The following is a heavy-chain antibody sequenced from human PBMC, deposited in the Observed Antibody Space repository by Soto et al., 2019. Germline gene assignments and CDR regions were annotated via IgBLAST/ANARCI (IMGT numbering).Heavy chain of an antibody. Sequence: QVQLVQSGAEVKKPGSSVKVSCKASGGTFSSSAFIWVRQAPGQGLEWMAGIIPIFGTASYAQKFQGRVTFTADESTSTAYMEMSSLRSEDTAVYYCARDPNDYYDSGVQDALDIWGQGTVVTVSS. CDR3: ARDPNDYYDSGVQDALDI. D-gene: IGHD3-22*01. J-gene: IGHJ3*02. CDR2: IIPIFGTA. CDR1: GGTFSSSA. V-gene: IGHV1-69*12.